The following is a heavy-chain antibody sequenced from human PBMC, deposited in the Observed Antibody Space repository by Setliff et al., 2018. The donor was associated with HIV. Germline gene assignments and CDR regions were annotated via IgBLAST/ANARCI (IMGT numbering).Heavy chain of an antibody. CDR2: IHSSGTT. CDR1: GGSFSSSTYS. Sequence: SETLSLTCTVSGGSFSSSTYSWGWIRQPPGLGLEWIGSIHSSGTTDYNPSLRSRVAMSVDTSRSQFSLKLTSVTAADTAVYYCARHKTNYDFYAFDVWGQGTMVTVSS. CDR3: ARHKTNYDFYAFDV. D-gene: IGHD3-3*01. V-gene: IGHV4-39*01. J-gene: IGHJ3*01.